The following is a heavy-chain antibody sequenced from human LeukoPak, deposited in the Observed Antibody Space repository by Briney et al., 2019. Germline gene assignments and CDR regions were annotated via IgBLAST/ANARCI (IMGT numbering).Heavy chain of an antibody. D-gene: IGHD1-26*01. CDR3: ARPLRVGSSSYAFDI. V-gene: IGHV1-2*02. CDR1: GYTFTGYY. Sequence: ASVKVSCKASGYTFTGYYMHWVRQAPGQGLEWMGWINPNSGGTNYAQKFQGRVTMTRDTSISTAYMELSRLRSDDTAVYCCARPLRVGSSSYAFDIWGQGTMVTVSS. J-gene: IGHJ3*02. CDR2: INPNSGGT.